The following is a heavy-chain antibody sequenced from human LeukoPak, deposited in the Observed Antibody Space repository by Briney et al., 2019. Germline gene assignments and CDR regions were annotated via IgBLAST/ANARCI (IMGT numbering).Heavy chain of an antibody. D-gene: IGHD5-12*01. J-gene: IGHJ4*02. CDR1: GFTFSNYS. V-gene: IGHV3-48*02. CDR3: ARDRGGYEFFDY. Sequence: PGRSLRLSCAASGFTFSNYSMNWVRQAPGKGLEWVSYISTRSGTKYYTDSVKGRFTISRDNAKNSLYLQMNSLRDEDTAVYYCARDRGGYEFFDYWGQGTLVTVSS. CDR2: ISTRSGTK.